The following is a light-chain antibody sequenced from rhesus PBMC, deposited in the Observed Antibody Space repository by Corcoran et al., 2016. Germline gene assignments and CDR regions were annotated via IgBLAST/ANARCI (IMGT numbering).Light chain of an antibody. V-gene: IGLV2S7*01. CDR3: CSYTTSSTYI. J-gene: IGLJ1*01. Sequence: QSAPTQPPSVSGSPGQSVTISCTGTSSDIGGYNYVSWYQQHPGKAPKLMIYGVSNRPSVVSDRFSGSKSGNTASLTISGLQAEDEADYYCCSYTTSSTYIFGAGTRLTVL. CDR1: SSDIGGYNY. CDR2: GVS.